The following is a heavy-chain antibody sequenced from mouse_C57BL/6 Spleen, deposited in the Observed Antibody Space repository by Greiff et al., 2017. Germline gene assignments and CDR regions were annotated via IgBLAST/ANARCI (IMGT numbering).Heavy chain of an antibody. V-gene: IGHV1-4*01. Sequence: QVQLQQSGAELARPGASVKMSCKASGHTFTSYTMHWVKQRPGQGLEWIGYINPSSGYTKYNQKFKDKATLTADKSSSTAYMQLSSLTSEDSAVYYCARFDYRDPYWGQGTLVTVSA. J-gene: IGHJ3*01. CDR2: INPSSGYT. CDR3: ARFDYRDPY. D-gene: IGHD2-4*01. CDR1: GHTFTSYT.